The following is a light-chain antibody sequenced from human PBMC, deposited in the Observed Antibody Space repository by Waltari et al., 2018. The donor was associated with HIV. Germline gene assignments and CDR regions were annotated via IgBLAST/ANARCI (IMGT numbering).Light chain of an antibody. V-gene: IGLV1-47*01. CDR2: RNN. J-gene: IGLJ3*02. CDR1: SSNIGSNF. Sequence: QSVLTQPPSASGTPGQRVTISCSGSSSNIGSNFVYWYQPLPGTTPKLLIYRNNQRPSGVPDRFSGSKSGTSASLAISGLLSEDEADYYCAAWDDSLSGHWVFGGGTKVTVL. CDR3: AAWDDSLSGHWV.